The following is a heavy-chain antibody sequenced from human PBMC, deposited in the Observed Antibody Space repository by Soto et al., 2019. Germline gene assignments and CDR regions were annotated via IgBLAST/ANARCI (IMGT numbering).Heavy chain of an antibody. CDR3: AMTTVTTDSTTGYYSYYGMDV. CDR1: GCSISRSSYY. J-gene: IGHJ6*02. Sequence: SETLSLTCTVSGCSISRSSYYWCGIRQPPGKGLEWIGSIYYSGSTYYNPSLKSRVTISVDTSKNQFSLKLSSVTAADTAVYYCAMTTVTTDSTTGYYSYYGMDVWGQETTVTVSS. D-gene: IGHD4-17*01. CDR2: IYYSGST. V-gene: IGHV4-39*01.